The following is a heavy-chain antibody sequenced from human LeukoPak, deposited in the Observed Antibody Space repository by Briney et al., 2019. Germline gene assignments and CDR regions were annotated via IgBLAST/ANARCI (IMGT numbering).Heavy chain of an antibody. CDR1: GGSISRYY. Sequence: SETLSLTCTVSGGSISRYYWSWIRQPPGKGLEWIGYIYYSGSTNYNPSLKSRVTISVDTSKNHFSLKLSSVTAADTAVYYCARGAPIVVVPAALTYLDYWGQGTLVTVSS. CDR2: IYYSGST. CDR3: ARGAPIVVVPAALTYLDY. D-gene: IGHD2-2*01. J-gene: IGHJ4*01. V-gene: IGHV4-59*01.